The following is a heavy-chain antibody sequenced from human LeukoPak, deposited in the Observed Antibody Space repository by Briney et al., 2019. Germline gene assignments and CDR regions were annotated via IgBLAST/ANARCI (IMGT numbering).Heavy chain of an antibody. D-gene: IGHD2-15*01. V-gene: IGHV3-23*01. CDR1: GFTFSSYA. J-gene: IGHJ4*02. Sequence: PGGSLRLSCAASGFTFSSYAMSWVRQAPGKGLEWVSAISGSGGSTYYADSVKGQFTISRDNSKNTLYLQMNSLRAEDTAVYYCAKDGRWGYCSGGSCRVYYFDYWGQGTLVTVSS. CDR3: AKDGRWGYCSGGSCRVYYFDY. CDR2: ISGSGGST.